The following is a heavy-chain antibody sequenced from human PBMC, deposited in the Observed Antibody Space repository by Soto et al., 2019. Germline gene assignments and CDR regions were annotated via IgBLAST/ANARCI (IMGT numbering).Heavy chain of an antibody. CDR1: GFTVSNNY. Sequence: GGSLRLACAASGFTVSNNYMSWVRQAPGKGLEWVSLIYSGGSTYYADSVKGRFTIARDSSKNTLYLQMNSLRAEDTAMYHCAAYSLKGYWGQGSLVTVSS. J-gene: IGHJ4*02. CDR2: IYSGGST. CDR3: AAYSLKGY. D-gene: IGHD3-16*01. V-gene: IGHV3-66*01.